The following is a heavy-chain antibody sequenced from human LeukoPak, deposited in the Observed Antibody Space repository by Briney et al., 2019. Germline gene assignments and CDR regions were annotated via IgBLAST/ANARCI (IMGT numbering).Heavy chain of an antibody. Sequence: ASVKVSCKASGYTFTGYYMHWVRQAPGQGLEWMGWISAYNGNTNYAQKLQGRVTMTTDTSTSTAYMELRSLRSDDTAVCYCARGSSLAWQQLNDYWGQGTLVTVSS. CDR1: GYTFTGYY. CDR2: ISAYNGNT. D-gene: IGHD6-13*01. V-gene: IGHV1-18*04. CDR3: ARGSSLAWQQLNDY. J-gene: IGHJ4*02.